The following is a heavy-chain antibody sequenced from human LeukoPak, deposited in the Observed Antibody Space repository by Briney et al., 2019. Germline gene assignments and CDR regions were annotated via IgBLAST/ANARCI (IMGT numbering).Heavy chain of an antibody. CDR1: GVTFSSYW. V-gene: IGHV3-74*01. Sequence: GGSLRLSCAASGVTFSSYWMHWVRHAPGQGLVRVSRINSDGSSTSYADSVKGRFTISRDNAKNTLYLQMNSLRAEDTAVYYCARVDDSSGYYFLDYWGQGALVTVSS. CDR3: ARVDDSSGYYFLDY. CDR2: INSDGSST. J-gene: IGHJ4*02. D-gene: IGHD3-22*01.